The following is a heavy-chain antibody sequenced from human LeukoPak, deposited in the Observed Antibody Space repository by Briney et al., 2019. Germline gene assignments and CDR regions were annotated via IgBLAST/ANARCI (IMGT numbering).Heavy chain of an antibody. CDR3: AELGITMIGGV. CDR2: IKQDGSEK. J-gene: IGHJ6*04. V-gene: IGHV3-7*01. D-gene: IGHD3-10*02. CDR1: GFTFSTYW. Sequence: GGSLRLSCAASGFTFSTYWMSWVRQAPGKGLDWVANIKQDGSEKYYADSVKGRFTISRDNAKNSLYLQMNSLRAEDTAVYYCAELGITMIGGVWGKGTTVTISS.